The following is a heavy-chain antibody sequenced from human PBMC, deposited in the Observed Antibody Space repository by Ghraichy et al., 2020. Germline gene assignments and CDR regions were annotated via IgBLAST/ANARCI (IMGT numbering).Heavy chain of an antibody. V-gene: IGHV6-1*01. CDR1: GDSVSSNSAA. Sequence: SQTLSLTCAISGDSVSSNSAAWSWIRQSPSRGLEWLGRTYYRSRWNNDYAVSVKGRITVNPDTSKNQFSLQLNSVTPEDTAVYYCSRGASHNFDYWGQGTLVSVSS. CDR3: SRGASHNFDY. CDR2: TYYRSRWNN. J-gene: IGHJ4*02.